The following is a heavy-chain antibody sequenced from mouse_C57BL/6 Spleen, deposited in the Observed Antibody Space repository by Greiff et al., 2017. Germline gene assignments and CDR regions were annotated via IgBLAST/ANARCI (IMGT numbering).Heavy chain of an antibody. Sequence: EVKLEESGEGLVKPGGSLKLSCAASGFTFSSYAMSWVRQTPEKRLEWVAYISSGGDYIYYADTVKGRFTISRDNARNTLYLQMSSLKSEDTAMYYCTRDDDYGGAYWGQGTLVTVSA. V-gene: IGHV5-9-1*02. CDR1: GFTFSSYA. D-gene: IGHD2-4*01. J-gene: IGHJ3*01. CDR3: TRDDDYGGAY. CDR2: ISSGGDYI.